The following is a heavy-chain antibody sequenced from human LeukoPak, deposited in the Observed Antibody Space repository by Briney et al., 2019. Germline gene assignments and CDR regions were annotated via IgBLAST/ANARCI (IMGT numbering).Heavy chain of an antibody. Sequence: ASVKVSCKASGYPFSSYCISWVRQAPGQGLEWMGWISAYNGDTNYAQNFQGRVTMTTDTSTSTAYMELRSLRSDDTAVYYCARGHDILTGYYPTPHDAFDIWGQGTMVTVSS. V-gene: IGHV1-18*01. CDR2: ISAYNGDT. D-gene: IGHD3-9*01. J-gene: IGHJ3*02. CDR3: ARGHDILTGYYPTPHDAFDI. CDR1: GYPFSSYC.